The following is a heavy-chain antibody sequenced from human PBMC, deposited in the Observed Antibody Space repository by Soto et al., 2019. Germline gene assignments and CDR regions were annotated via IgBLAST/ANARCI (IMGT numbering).Heavy chain of an antibody. V-gene: IGHV3-30-3*01. CDR3: TTGSSSGPTGY. CDR2: ISYDGSNK. D-gene: IGHD3-22*01. CDR1: GFTFSSYA. Sequence: GGSLRLSCAASGFTFSSYAMHWVRQAPGKGLEWVAVISYDGSNKYYADSVKGRFTISRDNSKNTLYLQMNSLRAEDTAVYYCTTGSSSGPTGYWGQGTLVTVSS. J-gene: IGHJ4*02.